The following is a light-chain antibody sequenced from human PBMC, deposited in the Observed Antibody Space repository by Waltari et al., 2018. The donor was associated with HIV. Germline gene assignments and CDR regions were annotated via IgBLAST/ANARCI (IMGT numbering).Light chain of an antibody. V-gene: IGLV2-8*01. CDR2: EVS. CDR1: SSDIGAYKY. J-gene: IGLJ2*01. CDR3: TSYGGSNNVL. Sequence: QSALTQPPSASGSPRQSVTISCTGTSSDIGAYKYVSWYQQHPGKAPKLIISEVSKRPSGVPDRFSGSKSGNTASLTVSGLQAEDEADYYCTSYGGSNNVLFGGGTKLTVL.